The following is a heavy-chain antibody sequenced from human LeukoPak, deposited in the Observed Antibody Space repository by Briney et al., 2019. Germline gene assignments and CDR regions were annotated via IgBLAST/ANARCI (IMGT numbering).Heavy chain of an antibody. CDR1: GYTFTGYY. CDR3: ARESPTRDHYYGMDV. Sequence: ASVKVSCKASGYTFTGYYMHWVRQAPGQGLEWMGWINPNSGGTNYAQKFQGWVTMTRDTSISTAYVELSRLRSDDTAVYYCARESPTRDHYYGMDVWGQGTTVTVSS. CDR2: INPNSGGT. J-gene: IGHJ6*02. V-gene: IGHV1-2*04. D-gene: IGHD3-10*01.